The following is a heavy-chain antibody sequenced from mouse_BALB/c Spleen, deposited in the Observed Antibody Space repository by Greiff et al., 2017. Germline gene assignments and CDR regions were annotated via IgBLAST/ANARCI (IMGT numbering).Heavy chain of an antibody. CDR2: ISSGGSYT. CDR3: TRRDDGYLDY. J-gene: IGHJ2*01. Sequence: EVKVVESGGGLVKPGGSLKLSCAASGFTFSSYTMSWVRQTPEKRLEWVATISSGGSYTYYPDSVKGRFTISRDNAKNTLYLQMSSLKSEDTAMYYCTRRDDGYLDYWGQGTTLTVSS. D-gene: IGHD2-3*01. V-gene: IGHV5-6-4*01. CDR1: GFTFSSYT.